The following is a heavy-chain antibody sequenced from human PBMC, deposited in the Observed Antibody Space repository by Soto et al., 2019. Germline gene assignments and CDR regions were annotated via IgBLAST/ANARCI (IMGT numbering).Heavy chain of an antibody. J-gene: IGHJ3*01. CDR2: IIPIFGTA. D-gene: IGHD2-21*02. CDR1: GGTFSSYA. CDR3: ASPMRREGHIVVVTDAFDL. Sequence: QVQLVQSGAEVKKPGSSVKVSCKASGGTFSSYAISWVRQAPGQGLEWMGGIIPIFGTANYAQKFQGRVRLTADESTLTAYMELSSLRSEDTAVYYCASPMRREGHIVVVTDAFDLWGQGTMVTVSS. V-gene: IGHV1-69*01.